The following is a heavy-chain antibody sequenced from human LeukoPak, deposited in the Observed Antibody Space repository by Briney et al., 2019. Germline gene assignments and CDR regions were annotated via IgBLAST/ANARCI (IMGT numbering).Heavy chain of an antibody. CDR3: AKGGGYSSSLFDY. V-gene: IGHV3-30*18. CDR1: GFTFSSYG. D-gene: IGHD6-13*01. Sequence: GGSLRLSCAASGFTFSSYGMHWVCQAPGKGLEWVAVISYVGSNKYYADSVKGRFTISRDNSKNTLYLQMNSLRAEDTAVYYCAKGGGYSSSLFDYWGQGTLVTVSS. J-gene: IGHJ4*02. CDR2: ISYVGSNK.